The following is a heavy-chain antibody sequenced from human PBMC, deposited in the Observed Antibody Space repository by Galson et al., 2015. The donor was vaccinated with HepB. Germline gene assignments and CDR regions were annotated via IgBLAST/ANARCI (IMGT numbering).Heavy chain of an antibody. D-gene: IGHD3-22*01. Sequence: VKVSCKVSGYTFTDYYMHWVQQAPGKGLEWMGLVDPEDGETIYAEKFQGRVTITADTSTDTAYMELSSLRSEDTAVYYCASEEYYYDSSGYSFWGQGTLVTVSS. CDR2: VDPEDGET. CDR3: ASEEYYYDSSGYSF. J-gene: IGHJ4*02. CDR1: GYTFTDYY. V-gene: IGHV1-69-2*01.